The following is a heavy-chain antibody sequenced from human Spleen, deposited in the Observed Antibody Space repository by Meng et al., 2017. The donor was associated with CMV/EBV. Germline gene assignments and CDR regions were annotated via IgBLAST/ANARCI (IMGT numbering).Heavy chain of an antibody. J-gene: IGHJ4*02. V-gene: IGHV3-21*01. Sequence: GESLKISCVVSGFTFSSYSMNWVRQAPGKGLEWVSSISSSSSYIYYADSVKGRFTISRDNAKNSLYLQMNSLRAEDTAVYYCVALPISTVSGHFWGQGTLVTVSS. CDR2: ISSSSSYI. CDR3: VALPISTVSGHF. D-gene: IGHD2-2*01. CDR1: GFTFSSYS.